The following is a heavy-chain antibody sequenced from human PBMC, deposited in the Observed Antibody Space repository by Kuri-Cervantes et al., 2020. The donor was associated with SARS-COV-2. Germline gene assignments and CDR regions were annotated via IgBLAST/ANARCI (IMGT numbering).Heavy chain of an antibody. Sequence: SETLSLTCTVSGGSISSYYWSWIRQPPGKGLEWIGYIYYSGSTNYNPSLKSRVTISVDTSKNQFSLKLSSVTAADTAVYYCATIYSGSYYYWGQGTLVTVSS. CDR2: IYYSGST. D-gene: IGHD1-26*01. J-gene: IGHJ4*02. V-gene: IGHV4-59*08. CDR1: GGSISSYY. CDR3: ATIYSGSYYY.